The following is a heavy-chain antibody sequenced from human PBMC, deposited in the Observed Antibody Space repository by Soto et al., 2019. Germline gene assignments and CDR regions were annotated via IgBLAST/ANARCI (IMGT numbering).Heavy chain of an antibody. V-gene: IGHV1-69*13. CDR1: GGTFSSYS. J-gene: IGHJ6*02. CDR3: ASKERGSITIFGVVTTGVGMDV. Sequence: GASVKVSCKASGGTFSSYSISWVRQAPGQGLEWMGGIIPIFGTANYAQKFQGRVTITADESTSTAYMELSSLRSEDTAVYYCASKERGSITIFGVVTTGVGMDVWGQGTTVNVSS. D-gene: IGHD3-3*01. CDR2: IIPIFGTA.